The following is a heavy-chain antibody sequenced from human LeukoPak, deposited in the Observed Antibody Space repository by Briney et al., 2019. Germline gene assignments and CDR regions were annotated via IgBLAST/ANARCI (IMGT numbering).Heavy chain of an antibody. D-gene: IGHD3-9*01. Sequence: GGSLRLSCAASGFTFSSYCMHWVRQAPGKGLEWVAFIRYDGSNKYYADSVKGRFTISRDNSKNSLYLQMNSLRAEDTAVYYCAKVGNYDILTGYYPDGYFDYWGQGTLVTVSS. V-gene: IGHV3-30*02. CDR3: AKVGNYDILTGYYPDGYFDY. J-gene: IGHJ4*02. CDR1: GFTFSSYC. CDR2: IRYDGSNK.